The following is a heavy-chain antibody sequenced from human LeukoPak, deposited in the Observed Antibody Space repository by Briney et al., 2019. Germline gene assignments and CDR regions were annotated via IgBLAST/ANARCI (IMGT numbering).Heavy chain of an antibody. Sequence: SETLSLTCTVSGGSISSYYWSWIRQPPGKGLEWIGYIYYSGSTNYNPSLKSRVTISGDTSKNQVSLKVSSVTAADTAVYYCARTWTPGGDAFDIWGQGTMVIVSS. CDR2: IYYSGST. CDR1: GGSISSYY. J-gene: IGHJ3*02. V-gene: IGHV4-59*08. D-gene: IGHD3/OR15-3a*01. CDR3: ARTWTPGGDAFDI.